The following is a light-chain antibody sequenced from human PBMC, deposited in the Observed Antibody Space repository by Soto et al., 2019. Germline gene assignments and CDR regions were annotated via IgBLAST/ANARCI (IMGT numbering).Light chain of an antibody. CDR3: QSYDTRLSGYV. CDR2: DNN. Sequence: QSALTQSPSVSGAPGQRVTLSCTGSSSNIRAGYDVHWYQQLPGAAPKLLIYDNNNRPSGVPDRFSGSKSGASASLAITGLQAEDEADYYCQSYDTRLSGYVFGTGTKVTVL. CDR1: SSNIRAGYD. J-gene: IGLJ1*01. V-gene: IGLV1-40*03.